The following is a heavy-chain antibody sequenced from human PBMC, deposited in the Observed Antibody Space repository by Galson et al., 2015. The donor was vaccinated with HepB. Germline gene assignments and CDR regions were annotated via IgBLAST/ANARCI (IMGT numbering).Heavy chain of an antibody. Sequence: SVKVSCKASGYTFTSYAMHWVRQAPGQRLEWMGWINAGNGNTKYSQKFQGRVTITRDTSASTAYMELSSLRSEDTAVYYCARARWQWLVYDAFDIWGQGTMVTVSS. CDR2: INAGNGNT. J-gene: IGHJ3*02. D-gene: IGHD6-19*01. CDR1: GYTFTSYA. CDR3: ARARWQWLVYDAFDI. V-gene: IGHV1-3*01.